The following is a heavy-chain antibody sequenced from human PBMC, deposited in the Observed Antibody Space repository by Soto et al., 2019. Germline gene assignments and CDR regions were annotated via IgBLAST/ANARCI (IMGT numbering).Heavy chain of an antibody. CDR1: GFTFSSYG. CDR2: IWYDGSNK. Sequence: GGSLRLSCAASGFTFSSYGMHWVRQAPGKGLEWVAVIWYDGSNKYYADSVKGRFTISRDNSKNTLYLQMNSLRAEDTAVYYCARDRARALTYCSGGSCYFGPLDYWGQGTLVTVSS. J-gene: IGHJ4*02. CDR3: ARDRARALTYCSGGSCYFGPLDY. D-gene: IGHD2-15*01. V-gene: IGHV3-33*01.